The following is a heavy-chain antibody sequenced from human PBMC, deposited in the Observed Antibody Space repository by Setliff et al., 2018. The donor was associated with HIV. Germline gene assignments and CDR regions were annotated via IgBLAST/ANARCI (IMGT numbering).Heavy chain of an antibody. CDR2: IQSKTDGEST. V-gene: IGHV3-15*01. CDR1: GFTFTNAW. D-gene: IGHD3-9*01. CDR3: TKWRTYYDILTGRKTNDY. Sequence: GGSLRLSCAASGFTFTNAWMSWVRQAPGKGLEWVGRIQSKTDGESTDYAAPVKGRFTISRDYSKNTLFLQMNRLKAADTAMYYCTKWRTYYDILTGRKTNDYWGQGTLVTVSS. J-gene: IGHJ4*02.